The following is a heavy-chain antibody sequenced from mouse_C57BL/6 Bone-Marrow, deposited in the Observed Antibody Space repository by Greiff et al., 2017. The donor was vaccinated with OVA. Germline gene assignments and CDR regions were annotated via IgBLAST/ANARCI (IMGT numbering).Heavy chain of an antibody. CDR2: ISDGGSYT. V-gene: IGHV5-4*01. CDR1: GFTFSSYA. J-gene: IGHJ3*01. CDR3: ARDRIPVVLQAWFAD. Sequence: EVQGVESGGGLVKPGGSLKLSCAASGFTFSSYAMSWVRQTPEKRLEWVATISDGGSYTYYPDNVKGRFTISRDNAKNNLYLQMSHLKTEDTAMYYCARDRIPVVLQAWFADWGQGTLVTVSA. D-gene: IGHD1-1*01.